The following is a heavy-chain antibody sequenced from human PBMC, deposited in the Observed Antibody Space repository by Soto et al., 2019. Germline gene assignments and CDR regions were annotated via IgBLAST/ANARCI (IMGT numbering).Heavy chain of an antibody. CDR1: GYTFQTYD. CDR2: MTPNSGGT. Sequence: QVQLVQSGAEVKRPGASVKVSCRASGYTFQTYDIVWVRQATGQGLEWLGWMTPNSGGTVYAQNFQGRVTMTRDPSMSTAYMELSSLRSDDTALYSCAPHEYEQQLVNWGQGTLVTVSS. D-gene: IGHD6-13*01. J-gene: IGHJ4*02. CDR3: APHEYEQQLVN. V-gene: IGHV1-8*02.